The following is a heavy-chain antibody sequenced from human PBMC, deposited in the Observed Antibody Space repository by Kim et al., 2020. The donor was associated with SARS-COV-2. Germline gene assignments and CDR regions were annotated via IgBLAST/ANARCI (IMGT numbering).Heavy chain of an antibody. D-gene: IGHD3-16*02. J-gene: IGHJ4*02. CDR3: ATQLMITFGGVIVFDY. CDR2: IYYSGST. Sequence: SETLSLTCTVSGGSISSSSYYWGWIRQPPGKGLEWIGSIYYSGSTYYNPSLKSRVTISVDTSKNQFSLKLSSVTAADTAVYYCATQLMITFGGVIVFDYWGQGTLVTVSS. CDR1: GGSISSSSYY. V-gene: IGHV4-39*01.